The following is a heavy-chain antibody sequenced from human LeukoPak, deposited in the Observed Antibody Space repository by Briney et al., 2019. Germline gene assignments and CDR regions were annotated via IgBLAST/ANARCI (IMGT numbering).Heavy chain of an antibody. CDR2: ISCDGSNK. J-gene: IGHJ6*03. Sequence: PGRSLRLSCAASGFTFSSYAMHWVRQAPGKGLEWVAVISCDGSNKYYADSVKGRFTISRDNSKNTLYLQMNSLRAEDTAVYYCARAALKRRSGYYMDVWGKGTTVTVSS. D-gene: IGHD1-1*01. CDR3: ARAALKRRSGYYMDV. CDR1: GFTFSSYA. V-gene: IGHV3-30*01.